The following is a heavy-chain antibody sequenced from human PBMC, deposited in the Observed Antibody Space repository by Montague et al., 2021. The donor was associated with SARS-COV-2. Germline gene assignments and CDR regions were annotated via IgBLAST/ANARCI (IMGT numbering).Heavy chain of an antibody. Sequence: SETLFLTCTVSGGSINSSYWSWIRQPSGKGLEWIGYIYYRGSTNYNPSLETRVTISVGTSKNQFSLKLSSVTAADTAVYYCARATLGITMIVVVMTAIDYYFDYWGQGNLVTVSS. CDR1: GGSINSSY. CDR3: ARATLGITMIVVVMTAIDYYFDY. J-gene: IGHJ4*02. D-gene: IGHD3-22*01. CDR2: IYYRGST. V-gene: IGHV4-59*12.